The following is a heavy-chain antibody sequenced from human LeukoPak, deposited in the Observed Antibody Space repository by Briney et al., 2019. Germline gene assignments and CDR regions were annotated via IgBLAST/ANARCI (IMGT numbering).Heavy chain of an antibody. CDR3: ARDRSGSYYNGFDY. V-gene: IGHV3-33*01. D-gene: IGHD1-26*01. CDR1: GFTFSSYG. Sequence: GGSLRLSCAASGFTFSSYGMHWVRQAPGKGLEWVAVIWYDGSNKYYADSVKGRFTISRDNSKNTLYLQMNGLRAEDTAVYYCARDRSGSYYNGFDYWGQGTLVTVSS. CDR2: IWYDGSNK. J-gene: IGHJ4*02.